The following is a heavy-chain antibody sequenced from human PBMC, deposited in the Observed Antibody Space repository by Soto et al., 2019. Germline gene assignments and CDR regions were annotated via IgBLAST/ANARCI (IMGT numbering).Heavy chain of an antibody. V-gene: IGHV3-23*01. D-gene: IGHD2-8*01. J-gene: IGHJ4*02. CDR1: GFTFSSYA. CDR2: ISGSGGST. Sequence: EVQLLESGGGLVQPGGSLRLSCAASGFTFSSYAMSWVRQAPGKGLEWVSAISGSGGSTYYADSVKGRFTISRDNSKNTLYLQMNSLRAEDTAVYYCAKDRLGYCTNGVFYPRGLDYWGQGTLVTVSS. CDR3: AKDRLGYCTNGVFYPRGLDY.